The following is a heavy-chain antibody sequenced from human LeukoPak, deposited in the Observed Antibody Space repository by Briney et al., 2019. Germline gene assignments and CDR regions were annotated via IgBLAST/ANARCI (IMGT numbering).Heavy chain of an antibody. D-gene: IGHD2-15*01. CDR2: FYYTGNT. CDR3: AKEYCSGASCYLDY. J-gene: IGHJ4*02. Sequence: KSSETLSLTCTVSIDSISSSTYYWGWIRQPPGKGLEWIGNFYYTGNTYYNPSLKSRVTISVDTSKNQFSLKLNSVTAADTAVYYCAKEYCSGASCYLDYWGQGTLVTVSS. CDR1: IDSISSSTYY. V-gene: IGHV4-39*02.